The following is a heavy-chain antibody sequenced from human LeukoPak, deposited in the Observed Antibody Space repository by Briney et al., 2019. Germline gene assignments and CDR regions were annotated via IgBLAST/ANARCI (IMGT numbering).Heavy chain of an antibody. V-gene: IGHV3-11*01. CDR1: GFTFSDYY. CDR3: ARGLFLVVAVPFDY. D-gene: IGHD2-15*01. CDR2: ISSSGSTI. J-gene: IGHJ4*02. Sequence: GGSLRLSCAAPGFTFSDYYMSWIRQAPGKGLEWVSYISSSGSTIYYADSVKGRLTISRDNAKNSLYLQMNGLRAEDTAVYYCARGLFLVVAVPFDYWGQGTLVTVSS.